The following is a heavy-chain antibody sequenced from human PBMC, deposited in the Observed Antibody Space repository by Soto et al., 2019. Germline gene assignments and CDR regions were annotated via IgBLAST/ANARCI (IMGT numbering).Heavy chain of an antibody. D-gene: IGHD3-16*01. J-gene: IGHJ3*02. Sequence: GASVKVSCKASGDSFTSYGINWVRQAPGQGLEWMGWISAYNGNTNYAQKFQGRVTMTTDTSTTTVYMELRSLRSDDTAVYYCARGNYDYIWGSHTGAFDIWGQGTMVTVSS. CDR3: ARGNYDYIWGSHTGAFDI. V-gene: IGHV1-18*01. CDR2: ISAYNGNT. CDR1: GDSFTSYG.